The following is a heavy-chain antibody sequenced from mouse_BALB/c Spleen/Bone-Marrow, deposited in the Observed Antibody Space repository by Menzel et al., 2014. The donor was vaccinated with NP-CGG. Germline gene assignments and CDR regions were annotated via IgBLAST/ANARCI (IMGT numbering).Heavy chain of an antibody. D-gene: IGHD1-3*01. CDR3: ARHRDNYFYFDC. J-gene: IGHJ2*01. CDR1: GLSLIGYG. V-gene: IGHV2-6-7*01. CDR2: IWGDGRT. Sequence: VMLVESGLGLVAPSQGLSITCTVSGLSLIGYGVNWVRQPPGKGLEWLGMIWGDGRTDYNSALKSRLIISKDNSKSQVFLKMNSLQTDDTARYYCARHRDNYFYFDCWGQGTTLTVSS.